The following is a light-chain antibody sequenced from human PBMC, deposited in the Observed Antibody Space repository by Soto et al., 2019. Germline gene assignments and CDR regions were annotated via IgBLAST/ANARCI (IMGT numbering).Light chain of an antibody. Sequence: SYELTQPSSVSVSPGQTARITCSGDVLAKRYGRWFQQKPGQAPVLVIYKDSERPSGIPERFSGSTSGATVTLTINGAQVEDEADYYCYSAADNNLVFGGGTKLTVL. V-gene: IGLV3-27*01. CDR3: YSAADNNLV. CDR2: KDS. J-gene: IGLJ2*01. CDR1: VLAKRY.